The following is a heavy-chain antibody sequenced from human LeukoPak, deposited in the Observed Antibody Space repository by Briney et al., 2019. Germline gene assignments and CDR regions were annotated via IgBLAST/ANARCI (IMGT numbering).Heavy chain of an antibody. CDR2: INGGSGNT. J-gene: IGHJ4*02. CDR1: GYTFTDYT. CDR3: ARGHTNYYDSSGYPY. V-gene: IGHV1-3*03. D-gene: IGHD3-22*01. Sequence: GASVKVSCKASGYTFTDYTMHWLRQAPGQRLDWMGWINGGSGNTKYSPEFQGRVTITRDTSASTAYMELSSLRSEDTAVYYCARGHTNYYDSSGYPYWGQGTLVTVSS.